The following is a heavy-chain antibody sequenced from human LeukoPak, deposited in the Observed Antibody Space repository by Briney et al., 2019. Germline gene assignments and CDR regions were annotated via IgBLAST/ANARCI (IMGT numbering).Heavy chain of an antibody. Sequence: GGSLRLSCAASGFTVSSNYMSWVRQAPGKGLEWVSVIYSGGSTYYADSVKGRFTISRDNSKNTLYLQMNSLRAEDTAVYYCATHNSGSYRDYYYYYMDVWGKGTTVTISS. CDR1: GFTVSSNY. D-gene: IGHD1-26*01. CDR2: IYSGGST. V-gene: IGHV3-53*01. J-gene: IGHJ6*03. CDR3: ATHNSGSYRDYYYYYMDV.